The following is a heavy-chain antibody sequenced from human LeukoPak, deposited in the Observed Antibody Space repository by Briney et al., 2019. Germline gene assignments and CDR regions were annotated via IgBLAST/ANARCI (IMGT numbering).Heavy chain of an antibody. D-gene: IGHD3-22*01. J-gene: IGHJ4*02. V-gene: IGHV1-8*01. CDR1: GYTFTSYD. Sequence: GASVKVSCKASGYTFTSYDINWVRQATGQGLEWMGWMNPNSGNTGYAQKFQRRVTMTRNTSISTAYMELSSLRSGDTAVYYCARMYYYDSSGYQADYWGQGTLVTVSS. CDR2: MNPNSGNT. CDR3: ARMYYYDSSGYQADY.